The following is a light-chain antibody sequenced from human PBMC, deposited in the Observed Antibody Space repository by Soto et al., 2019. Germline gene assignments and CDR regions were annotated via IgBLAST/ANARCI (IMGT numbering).Light chain of an antibody. V-gene: IGLV2-14*01. CDR3: SSYTRSSTSYV. CDR1: SSDVGGYNY. CDR2: EVS. J-gene: IGLJ1*01. Sequence: QSALTQPAPVSGSPGQSITISCTGTSSDVGGYNYVSWYQQHPGKAPKLMIYEVSNRPSRVSNRFSGSKSGNTASLTISGLQAEDEADYYCSSYTRSSTSYVFGTGTKVTVL.